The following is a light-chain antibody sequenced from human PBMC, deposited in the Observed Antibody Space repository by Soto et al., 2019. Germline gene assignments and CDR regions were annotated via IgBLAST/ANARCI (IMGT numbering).Light chain of an antibody. CDR2: LNSDGSH. V-gene: IGLV4-69*01. CDR3: QTWGTGPWV. CDR1: SGHNSYA. Sequence: QAVVTQSPSASASLGASVKLTCTLDSGHNSYAIAWHQQRPEKGPRYLMKLNSDGSHSKGDGIPDRFSGSSSGAERYLTISSLQSEDEADYYCQTWGTGPWVFGGGAQLTVL. J-gene: IGLJ7*01.